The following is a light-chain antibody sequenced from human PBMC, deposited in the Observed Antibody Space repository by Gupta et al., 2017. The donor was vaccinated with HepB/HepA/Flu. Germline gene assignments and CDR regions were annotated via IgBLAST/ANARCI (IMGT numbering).Light chain of an antibody. V-gene: IGLV1-40*01. CDR1: SSNIVAGYD. CDR2: GNS. Sequence: QSVLTQPPSVSAAPRERVTISCTGSSSNIVAGYDVHWYQQLPGTAPKLLIYGNSNRPSGVPDRFSGSKSGTSASLDITGLQAGDEADYYCQSYDSSLSGGVFGGGTKLTVL. J-gene: IGLJ3*02. CDR3: QSYDSSLSGGV.